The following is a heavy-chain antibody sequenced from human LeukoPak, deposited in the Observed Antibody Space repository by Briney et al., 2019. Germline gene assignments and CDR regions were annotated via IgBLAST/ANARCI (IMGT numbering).Heavy chain of an antibody. CDR1: GYTFTVYY. CDR3: ARDLGGDY. Sequence: ASVTVSFTASGYTFTVYYMHWVRQAPGQGLEWMGWINPNSGGTNYAQKFQGRVTMTRDTSISTAYMELSRLRSDDTTVYYCARDLGGDYWGQGTLVTVSS. J-gene: IGHJ4*02. V-gene: IGHV1-2*02. CDR2: INPNSGGT.